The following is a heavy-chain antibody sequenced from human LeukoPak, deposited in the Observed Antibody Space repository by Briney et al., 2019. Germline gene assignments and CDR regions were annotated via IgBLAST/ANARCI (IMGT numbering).Heavy chain of an antibody. Sequence: PGGSLRLSCAASGFTFSSYSMNWVRQPPGKGLEWVSSISSSSSYIYYADSVKGRFNISRDNSKNTLYLQMNSLRAEDTAVYYCARDDRATETYYYDSSGYLDAFDIWGQGTMVTVSS. CDR2: ISSSSSYI. CDR1: GFTFSSYS. J-gene: IGHJ3*02. V-gene: IGHV3-21*01. CDR3: ARDDRATETYYYDSSGYLDAFDI. D-gene: IGHD3-22*01.